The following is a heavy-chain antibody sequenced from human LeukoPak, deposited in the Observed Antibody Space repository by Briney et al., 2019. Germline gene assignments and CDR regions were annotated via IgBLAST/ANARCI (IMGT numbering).Heavy chain of an antibody. Sequence: PGGSLRLSCAASGFTFSSYAMHWVRQAPGKGLEWVAVISYDGSNKYYADSVKGRFTISRDNSKNTLYLQMNSLRAEDTAVYYCARVRPAPTPYYYYGMDVWGQGTTVTVSS. CDR1: GFTFSSYA. V-gene: IGHV3-30-3*01. J-gene: IGHJ6*02. CDR2: ISYDGSNK. CDR3: ARVRPAPTPYYYYGMDV. D-gene: IGHD2-2*01.